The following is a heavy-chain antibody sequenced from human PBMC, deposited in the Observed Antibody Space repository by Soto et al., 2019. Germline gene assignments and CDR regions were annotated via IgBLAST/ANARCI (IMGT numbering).Heavy chain of an antibody. CDR1: GGSISSGGYS. D-gene: IGHD4-17*01. V-gene: IGHV4-30-2*01. CDR3: ASSRTTVTSYDY. CDR2: IYHSGST. J-gene: IGHJ4*02. Sequence: QLQLQESGSGLVKPSQTLSLTCAVSGGSISSGGYSWSWIRQPPGKGLEWIGYIYHSGSTYYNPSLRSRVNNTVDRSKNQFSLKLSSVTAADTAVYYCASSRTTVTSYDYWGQGTLVTVSS.